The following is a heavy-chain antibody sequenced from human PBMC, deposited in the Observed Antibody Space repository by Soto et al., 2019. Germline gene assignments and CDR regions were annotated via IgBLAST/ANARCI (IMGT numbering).Heavy chain of an antibody. CDR3: ARGQGGFCTSGSCSFAY. CDR1: GFAFNNFA. Sequence: EVQFLESGGGLAQPGGTLRLSCAASGFAFNNFAMTWVRQAPGKGLEWVSGISGRGTSTYYADSVKGRFTISRDNSKSGGYVEMNSLRTDDTAVYYGARGQGGFCTSGSCSFAYWGQGSLVTFTS. J-gene: IGHJ4*02. D-gene: IGHD2-15*01. CDR2: ISGRGTST. V-gene: IGHV3-23*01.